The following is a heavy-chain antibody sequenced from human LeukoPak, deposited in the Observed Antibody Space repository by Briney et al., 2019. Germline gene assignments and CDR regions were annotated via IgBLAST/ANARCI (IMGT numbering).Heavy chain of an antibody. CDR1: AGSITSHDYY. CDR3: AREGHDFWSGSRGWFDP. D-gene: IGHD3-3*01. J-gene: IGHJ5*02. V-gene: IGHV4-30-4*01. CDR2: THNSGRT. Sequence: NPSQTLSLTCTVSAGSITSHDYYWSWIRQAPGKGLEWIGYTHNSGRTFYNPSLKSRFTISVDTSKNQFSLKVRSVTATDTAVYYCAREGHDFWSGSRGWFDPWGPGTLVTVSS.